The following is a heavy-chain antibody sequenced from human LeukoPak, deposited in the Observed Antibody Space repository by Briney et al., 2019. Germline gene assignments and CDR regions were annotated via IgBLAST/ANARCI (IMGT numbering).Heavy chain of an antibody. J-gene: IGHJ4*02. Sequence: PSETLSLTCPVSVCSISSSSYYWGWIRQPPGKGLEWIGSIYYSGSTYYNPSLKSRVTISVDTSKNQFSLKLSSVTAADTAVYYGARQIWGTYYYDSSGYYFDYWGQGTLVTVSS. V-gene: IGHV4-39*01. CDR2: IYYSGST. CDR3: ARQIWGTYYYDSSGYYFDY. CDR1: VCSISSSSYY. D-gene: IGHD3-22*01.